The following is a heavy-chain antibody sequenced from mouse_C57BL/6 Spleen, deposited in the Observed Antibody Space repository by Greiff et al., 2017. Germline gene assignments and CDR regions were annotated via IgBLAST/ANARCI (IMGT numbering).Heavy chain of an antibody. D-gene: IGHD1-1*01. V-gene: IGHV7-3*01. CDR1: GFTFTDYY. Sequence: EVKLMESGGGLVQPGGSLSLSCAASGFTFTDYYMSWVRQPPGKALEWLVFIRNKANGYTTEYSASVKGRFTISRDNSQSILYLQMNALRAEDSATYYCARYINYGSSRYAMDYWGQGTSVTVSS. CDR3: ARYINYGSSRYAMDY. J-gene: IGHJ4*01. CDR2: IRNKANGYTT.